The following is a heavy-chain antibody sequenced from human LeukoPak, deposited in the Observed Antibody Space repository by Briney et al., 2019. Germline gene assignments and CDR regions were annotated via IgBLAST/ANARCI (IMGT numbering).Heavy chain of an antibody. D-gene: IGHD3-22*01. Sequence: GGSLRLSCAASGFTFSSYSMNWVRQAPGKGLEWVSFISSSSSYIYYADSVKGQFTISRDNAKNSLYLQMNSLRAEDTAVYYCARGGPYYDSSGQIYFDYWGQGTLVTASS. CDR2: ISSSSSYI. CDR3: ARGGPYYDSSGQIYFDY. CDR1: GFTFSSYS. V-gene: IGHV3-21*01. J-gene: IGHJ4*02.